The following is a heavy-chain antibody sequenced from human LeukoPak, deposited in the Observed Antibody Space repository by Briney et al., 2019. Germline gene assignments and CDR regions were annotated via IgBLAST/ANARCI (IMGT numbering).Heavy chain of an antibody. CDR3: ARDHGYHIDY. V-gene: IGHV4-59*12. CDR1: GGSISSYY. D-gene: IGHD5-18*01. CDR2: IYYSGST. J-gene: IGHJ4*02. Sequence: PSETLSLTCTVSGGSISSYYWSWIRQPPGKGLEWIGYIYYSGSTYYNPSLKSRVIISVDTAKNQFSLKLSSVTAADTAVYHCARDHGYHIDYWGQGTLVTVSS.